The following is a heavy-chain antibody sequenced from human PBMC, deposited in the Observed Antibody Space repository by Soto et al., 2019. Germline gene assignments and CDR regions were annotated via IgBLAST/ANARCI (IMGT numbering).Heavy chain of an antibody. CDR1: GYAFTTYG. D-gene: IGHD6-6*01. Sequence: QVHLVQSGAEVKKPGASVKVSCKGSGYAFTTYGITWVRQAPGQGLEWMRWISAHNGNTNYAQKRQGRVTVTRDTSTSTAYMELRSLRSDDTAVYYCARGRDGDYWGQGALVTVSS. CDR3: ARGRDGDY. CDR2: ISAHNGNT. J-gene: IGHJ4*02. V-gene: IGHV1-18*01.